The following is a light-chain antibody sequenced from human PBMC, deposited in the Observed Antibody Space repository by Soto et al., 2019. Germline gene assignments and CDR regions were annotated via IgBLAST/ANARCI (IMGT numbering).Light chain of an antibody. J-gene: IGKJ1*01. CDR2: KAS. CDR1: QSISTW. CDR3: QQYNRAWT. V-gene: IGKV1-5*03. Sequence: DIQMTQSPSTLSTSVGDRVTITCRASQSISTWLAWYQQKPGKAPNLLIYKASSLESGVPSRFSGSGSGTEFTLPISSLQPDDFATYYCQQYNRAWTFGQGTKVEIK.